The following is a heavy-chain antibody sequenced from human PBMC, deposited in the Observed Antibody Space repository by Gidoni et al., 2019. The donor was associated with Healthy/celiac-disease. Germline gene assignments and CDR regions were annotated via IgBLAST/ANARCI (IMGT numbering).Heavy chain of an antibody. V-gene: IGHV3-15*01. CDR1: GFTFSNAW. D-gene: IGHD5-18*01. CDR2: IKSKTDGGTT. Sequence: EVQLVESGGGLVKPGGSLSLSCAASGFTFSNAWMSWVRQAPGKGLEWVGRIKSKTDGGTTDYAAPVKGRFTISRDDSKNTLYLQMNSLKTEDTAVYYCTTFVDTAMVKAFDIWGQGTMVTVSS. CDR3: TTFVDTAMVKAFDI. J-gene: IGHJ3*02.